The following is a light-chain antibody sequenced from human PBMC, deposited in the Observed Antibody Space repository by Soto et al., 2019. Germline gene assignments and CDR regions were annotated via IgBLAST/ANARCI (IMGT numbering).Light chain of an antibody. Sequence: DIQMTQSPSSLSASVGDRVTITCRASQSISSYLNWYQQKPGKAPKLLIYAASSLQSGVPSRFSVSGYGTDFTLTISSLQPEDFATYYCQQSYSTPRTFGQGTKLEIK. V-gene: IGKV1-39*01. CDR1: QSISSY. J-gene: IGKJ2*01. CDR3: QQSYSTPRT. CDR2: AAS.